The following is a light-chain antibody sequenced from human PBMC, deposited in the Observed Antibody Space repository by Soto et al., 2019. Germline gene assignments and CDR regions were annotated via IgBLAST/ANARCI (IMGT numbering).Light chain of an antibody. Sequence: VVLTQSPGTLSLSPGERATLSCRASQSVSSSYLAWYQQKPGQAPRLLIYGASSRVTGIPDRFSGSGSGTDFTLTISSLEPEDFAVYYCQQYGSSPRTFGQGTKVEIK. CDR2: GAS. CDR3: QQYGSSPRT. V-gene: IGKV3-20*01. CDR1: QSVSSSY. J-gene: IGKJ1*01.